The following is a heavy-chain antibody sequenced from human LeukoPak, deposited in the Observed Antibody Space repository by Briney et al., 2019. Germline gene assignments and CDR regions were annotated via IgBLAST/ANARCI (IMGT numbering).Heavy chain of an antibody. Sequence: SETLSLTCAVYGGSFSGYYWSWIRQPPGKGLEWIGEINHSGSTNYNPSLKSRVTISVDTSKNQFSLKLSSVTAADTAVYYCARGGGEYCSGGSCYSYYFDYWGQGTLVTVSS. J-gene: IGHJ4*02. V-gene: IGHV4-34*01. CDR2: INHSGST. CDR3: ARGGGEYCSGGSCYSYYFDY. CDR1: GGSFSGYY. D-gene: IGHD2-15*01.